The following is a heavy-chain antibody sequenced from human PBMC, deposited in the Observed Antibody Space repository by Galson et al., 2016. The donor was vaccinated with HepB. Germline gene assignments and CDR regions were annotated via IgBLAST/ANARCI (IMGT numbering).Heavy chain of an antibody. J-gene: IGHJ6*02. D-gene: IGHD2/OR15-2a*01. CDR3: ARDRGNRYYGMDV. Sequence: TLSLTCTVSGGSISSGTYYWTWIRQHPGKGLEWIGYISYSGSTFYNPSLKSRVIISVHTSKKQFSLRLSSVTAADTAVYYCARDRGNRYYGMDVWGQGTTVPSP. V-gene: IGHV4-31*03. CDR1: GGSISSGTYY. CDR2: ISYSGST.